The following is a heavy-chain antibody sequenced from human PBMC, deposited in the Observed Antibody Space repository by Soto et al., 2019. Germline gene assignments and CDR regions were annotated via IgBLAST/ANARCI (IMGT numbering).Heavy chain of an antibody. CDR2: IKQDGSGK. CDR1: GFTFSSYW. V-gene: IGHV3-7*01. J-gene: IGHJ4*02. Sequence: GGSLRLSCAASGFTFSSYWMSWVRQAPGKGLEWVANIKQDGSGKYYVDSVKGRFTISRDNAKNSLYLQMNSRRAEDTAVYYCARDGEIGPGDYWGQGTLVTVSS. D-gene: IGHD3-22*01. CDR3: ARDGEIGPGDY.